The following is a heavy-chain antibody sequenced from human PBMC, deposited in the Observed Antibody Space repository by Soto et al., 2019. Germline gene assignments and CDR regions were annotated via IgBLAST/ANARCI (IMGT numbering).Heavy chain of an antibody. D-gene: IGHD3-9*01. CDR3: ARQPDYNILTGYLYYFDY. CDR2: IYPGDSDA. J-gene: IGHJ4*02. Sequence: GESLKISCEASGYKFRSYWIGWVRQMPGKGPEWMGFIYPGDSDARYSPSFQGQVTISVDKSINTVYLQWRSLKASDTAMYYCARQPDYNILTGYLYYFDYWGQGTLGTVSS. CDR1: GYKFRSYW. V-gene: IGHV5-51*01.